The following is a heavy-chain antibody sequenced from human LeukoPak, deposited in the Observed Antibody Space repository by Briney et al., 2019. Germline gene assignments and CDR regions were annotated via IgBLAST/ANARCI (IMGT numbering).Heavy chain of an antibody. CDR1: GYTFTSYD. CDR3: ARGRGYSYGPGSNWFDP. V-gene: IGHV1-8*01. Sequence: ASVKVSCKASGYTFTSYDINWVRQATGQGLEWMGWMNPNSGNTGYAQKFQGRVTMTRNTSISTAYMELSSLRSEDTAVYYCARGRGYSYGPGSNWFDPWGQGTLVTVSS. D-gene: IGHD5-18*01. CDR2: MNPNSGNT. J-gene: IGHJ5*02.